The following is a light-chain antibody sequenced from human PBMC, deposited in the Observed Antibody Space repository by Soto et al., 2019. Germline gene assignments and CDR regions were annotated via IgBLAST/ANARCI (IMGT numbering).Light chain of an antibody. Sequence: QAVLTQPPSASGTPGQRITISCSGSSSNIGDNPVNWYQQLPGAAPKLLIYINDQRPSGVPDRFSGSKSGTSASLAISGLQPEDEADYYCAAWDDSLNALFGTGTKVNRP. CDR1: SSNIGDNP. V-gene: IGLV1-44*01. CDR2: IND. CDR3: AAWDDSLNAL. J-gene: IGLJ1*01.